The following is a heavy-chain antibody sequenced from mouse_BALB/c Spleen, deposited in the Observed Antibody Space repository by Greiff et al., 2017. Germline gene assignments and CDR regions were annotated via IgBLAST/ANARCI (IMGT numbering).Heavy chain of an antibody. D-gene: IGHD2-4*01. V-gene: IGHV3-2*02. CDR3: ASMINYAMDY. CDR2: ISYSGST. CDR1: GYSITSDYA. J-gene: IGHJ4*01. Sequence: EVKLMESGPGLVKPSQSLSLTCTVTGYSITSDYAWNWIRQFPGNKLEWMGYISYSGSTSYNPSLKSRISITRDTSKNQFFLQLNSVTTEDTATYYCASMINYAMDYWGQGTSVTVSS.